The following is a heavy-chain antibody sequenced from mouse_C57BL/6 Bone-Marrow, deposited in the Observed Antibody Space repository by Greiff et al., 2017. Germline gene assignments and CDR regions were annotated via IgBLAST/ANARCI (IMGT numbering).Heavy chain of an antibody. J-gene: IGHJ3*01. D-gene: IGHD2-1*01. Sequence: QVQLQQPGAELVKPGASVKLSCKASGYTFTSYWMHWVKQRPGQGLEWIGMNHPNSGSTNYNEKFKSKATLTVDKSSSTAYMQLSSLTSEDSAVYYCALYYGKRFAYWGQGTLVTVSA. V-gene: IGHV1-64*01. CDR3: ALYYGKRFAY. CDR1: GYTFTSYW. CDR2: NHPNSGST.